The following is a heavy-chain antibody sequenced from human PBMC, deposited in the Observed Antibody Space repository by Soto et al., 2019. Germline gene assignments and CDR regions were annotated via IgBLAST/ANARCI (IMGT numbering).Heavy chain of an antibody. V-gene: IGHV1-69*04. CDR1: GGTFSSYT. CDR2: IIPILGIA. Sequence: SVKVSCKASGGTFSSYTISWVRQAPGQGLEWMGRIIPILGIANYAQKFQGRVTITADKSTSTAYMELSSLRSEDTAVYYCAREGYCSSTSCRDAFDIWGQGTMVTVSS. CDR3: AREGYCSSTSCRDAFDI. D-gene: IGHD2-2*01. J-gene: IGHJ3*02.